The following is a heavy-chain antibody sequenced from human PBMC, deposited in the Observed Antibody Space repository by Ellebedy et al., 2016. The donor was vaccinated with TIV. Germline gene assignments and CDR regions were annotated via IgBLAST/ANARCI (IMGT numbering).Heavy chain of an antibody. J-gene: IGHJ3*02. V-gene: IGHV3-23*01. CDR3: AKVSVDDNAFDI. Sequence: GGSLRLSXAASGFTFSSYAMSWVRQAPGKGLEWVSAISGSGGSTYYADSVKGRFTISRDNSKNTLYLQMNSLRAEDTAVYYCAKVSVDDNAFDIWGQGTMVTVSS. D-gene: IGHD3-22*01. CDR1: GFTFSSYA. CDR2: ISGSGGST.